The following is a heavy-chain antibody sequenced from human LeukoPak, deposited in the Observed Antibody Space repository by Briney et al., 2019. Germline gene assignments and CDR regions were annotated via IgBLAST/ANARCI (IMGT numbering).Heavy chain of an antibody. CDR2: INPNSGGT. J-gene: IGHJ4*02. D-gene: IGHD3-9*01. V-gene: IGHV1-2*02. Sequence: ASVKVSCKASGYTFTGYYMHWVRQAPGQGLEWMGWINPNSGGTNYAQKFQGRVTMTRDTSISTAYMELSRLRSDDTAVYYCARTPLSYYDILNYYFDYWGQGTLVTVSS. CDR1: GYTFTGYY. CDR3: ARTPLSYYDILNYYFDY.